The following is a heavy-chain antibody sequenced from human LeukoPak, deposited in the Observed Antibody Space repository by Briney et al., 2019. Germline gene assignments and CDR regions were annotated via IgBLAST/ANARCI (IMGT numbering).Heavy chain of an antibody. D-gene: IGHD2-2*01. Sequence: PGGSLRLSCAASGFTFSSYWMSWVRQAPGKALEWVANIKQDGSEKYYVDSVKGRFTISRDNAKNSLYLQMNSLRAEDTAVYYCARDSLGYCSSTSCLPDYWGQGTLVTVSS. CDR3: ARDSLGYCSSTSCLPDY. J-gene: IGHJ4*02. V-gene: IGHV3-7*01. CDR2: IKQDGSEK. CDR1: GFTFSSYW.